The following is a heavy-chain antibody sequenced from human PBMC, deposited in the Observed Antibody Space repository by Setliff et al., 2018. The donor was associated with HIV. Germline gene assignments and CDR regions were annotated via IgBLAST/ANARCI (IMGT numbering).Heavy chain of an antibody. Sequence: PAETLTHTCTVSGGSISSYYWSWIRRPPGKGLEWIGHIYIGSTNYNPSLKSRVTISADTSKNQFSLRLSSVTAADTAVYYCARTYSSSWYSSHLWVDYWGQGTLVTVSA. CDR3: ARTYSSSWYSSHLWVDY. J-gene: IGHJ4*02. V-gene: IGHV4-4*08. D-gene: IGHD6-13*01. CDR1: GGSISSYY. CDR2: IYIGST.